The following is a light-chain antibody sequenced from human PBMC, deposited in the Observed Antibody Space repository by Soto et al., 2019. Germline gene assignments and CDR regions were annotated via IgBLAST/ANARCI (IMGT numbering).Light chain of an antibody. CDR3: SSYTSNTSYV. CDR1: SSDVGGYKY. J-gene: IGLJ1*01. V-gene: IGLV2-14*01. Sequence: QSVLTQPASGTGSRGGSIRISGTGTSSDVGGYKYVSWYQQHPGKAPKLMIYDVSNRPSGVSNRFSGSKPGNPASLTISEFLVEDKADYYSSSYTSNTSYVFGPGTKVTVL. CDR2: DVS.